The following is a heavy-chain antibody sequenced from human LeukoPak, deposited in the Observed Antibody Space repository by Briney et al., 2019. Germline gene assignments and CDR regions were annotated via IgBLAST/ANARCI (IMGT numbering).Heavy chain of an antibody. CDR3: AKDLRSIPRDFDC. CDR2: INDSGGST. CDR1: GFTFSSYA. V-gene: IGHV3-23*01. Sequence: PGGSLRLSCAASGFTFSSYALSWVRQAPGKGLEWVSGINDSGGSTYYADSVKGRFTISRDNSKNTLYLQMNSLRAEDTAVYYCAKDLRSIPRDFDCWGQGTLVTVSS. D-gene: IGHD6-6*01. J-gene: IGHJ4*02.